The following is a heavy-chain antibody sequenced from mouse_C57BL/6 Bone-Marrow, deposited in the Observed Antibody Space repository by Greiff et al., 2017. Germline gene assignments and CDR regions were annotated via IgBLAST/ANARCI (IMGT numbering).Heavy chain of an antibody. CDR3: TRSNYGSSSFAY. D-gene: IGHD1-1*01. CDR1: GYTFTDYE. Sequence: QVQLKESGAELVRPGASVTLSCKASGYTFTDYEMHWVKQTPVHGLEWIGAIDPETGGTAYNQKFKGKAILTADKSSSTAYMELRSLTSEDSAVYYCTRSNYGSSSFAYWGQGTLVTVSA. V-gene: IGHV1-15*01. J-gene: IGHJ3*01. CDR2: IDPETGGT.